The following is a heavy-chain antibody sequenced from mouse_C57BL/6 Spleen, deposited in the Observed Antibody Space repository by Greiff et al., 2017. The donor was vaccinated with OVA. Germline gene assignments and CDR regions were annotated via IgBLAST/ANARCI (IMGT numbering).Heavy chain of an antibody. CDR1: GYTFTSYW. Sequence: VQLQQSGAELVKPGASVKMSCKASGYTFTSYWITWVKQRPGQGLEWIGDIYPGSGSTNYNEKFKSKATLTVDTSSSTAYMQLSSLTSEDSAVYYCARWGFTTVVAGNFDVWGTGTTVTVSS. CDR3: ARWGFTTVVAGNFDV. J-gene: IGHJ1*03. V-gene: IGHV1-55*01. D-gene: IGHD1-1*01. CDR2: IYPGSGST.